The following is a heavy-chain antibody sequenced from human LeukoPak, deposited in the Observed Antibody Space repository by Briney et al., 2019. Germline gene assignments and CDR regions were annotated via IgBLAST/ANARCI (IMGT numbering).Heavy chain of an antibody. J-gene: IGHJ6*03. CDR2: IWYDGSNK. CDR1: GFTFSSYG. D-gene: IGHD3-10*01. V-gene: IGHV3-33*06. CDR3: AKFGESHIYYYYMDV. Sequence: PTGGSLRLSCAASGFTFSSYGMHWVRQAPGKGLEWVAVIWYDGSNKYYADSVKGRFTISRDNSKNTLYLQMNSLRAEDTAVYYCAKFGESHIYYYYMDVWGKGTTVTVSS.